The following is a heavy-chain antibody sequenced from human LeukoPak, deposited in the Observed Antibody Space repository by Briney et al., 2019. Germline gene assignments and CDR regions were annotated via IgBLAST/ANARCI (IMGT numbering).Heavy chain of an antibody. CDR1: GFTFSSYW. CDR3: ARGYCSSTSCLTPFDY. V-gene: IGHV3-74*01. CDR2: INSDGSST. J-gene: IGHJ4*02. D-gene: IGHD2-2*01. Sequence: GGSLRLSCAASGFTFSSYWMHWVRQAPGKGLVWVSRINSDGSSTSYADSVKGRFTISRDNAKNTLDLQMNSLRAEDTAVYYCARGYCSSTSCLTPFDYWGQGTLVTVSS.